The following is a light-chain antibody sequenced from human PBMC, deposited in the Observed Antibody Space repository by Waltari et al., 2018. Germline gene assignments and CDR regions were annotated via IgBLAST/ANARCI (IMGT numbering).Light chain of an antibody. V-gene: IGLV1-44*01. Sequence: QSVLTQPPSVSGTPGQRVTIPCSGSSSNLAFTTVTWYQPLPGTAPKLLIYLNSQRPSGVPDRFSGSKSGTSASLAISGLQSRDEADYYCATWDDTLNGPVFGGGTKLTVL. CDR1: SSNLAFTT. J-gene: IGLJ3*02. CDR2: LNS. CDR3: ATWDDTLNGPV.